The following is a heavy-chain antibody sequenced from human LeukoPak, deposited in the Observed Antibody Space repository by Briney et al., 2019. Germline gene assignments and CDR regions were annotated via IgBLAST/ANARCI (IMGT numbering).Heavy chain of an antibody. D-gene: IGHD1-26*01. CDR3: AREDRELFDY. CDR2: ISSSSKYI. CDR1: GFTFSTYS. V-gene: IGHV3-21*01. J-gene: IGHJ4*02. Sequence: PGGSLRLSCAASGFTFSTYSMNWVRQAPGKGLEWVSSISSSSKYIYYADSVRGRFTISRDNAKNSLYLQVNSLRAEDTAVYYCAREDRELFDYWGQGTLVTVSS.